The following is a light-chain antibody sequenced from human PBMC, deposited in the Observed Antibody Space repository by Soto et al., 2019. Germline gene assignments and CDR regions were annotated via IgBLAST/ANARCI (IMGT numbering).Light chain of an antibody. CDR2: DAS. J-gene: IGKJ1*01. CDR3: QQGYNTFWT. CDR1: QSISSW. V-gene: IGKV1-5*01. Sequence: DIQMTQSPSTLSASVGDRVTITCRASQSISSWLAWYQQKPGKAPKLLIYDASSLESGVPSRFSGSGSGTDFTLTISNLQPEDSATYYCQQGYNTFWTFGRGTKVELK.